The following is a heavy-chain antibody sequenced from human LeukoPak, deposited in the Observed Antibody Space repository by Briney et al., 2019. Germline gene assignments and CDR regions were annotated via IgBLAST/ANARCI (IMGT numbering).Heavy chain of an antibody. J-gene: IGHJ4*02. V-gene: IGHV3-23*01. Sequence: GGSLRLSCAATGFSFGNSDMNWFRQAPGEGPHWVANINYNGRSTSYADSVKGRFTIARDNSKSMLFLQMNGLRAEDTALYYCAKDPNWEGGYWGQGTLVTVSS. CDR1: GFSFGNSD. CDR3: AKDPNWEGGY. D-gene: IGHD1-1*01. CDR2: INYNGRST.